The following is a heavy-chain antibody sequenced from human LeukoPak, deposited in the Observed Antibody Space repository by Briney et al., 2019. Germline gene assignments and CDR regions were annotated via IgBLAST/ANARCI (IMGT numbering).Heavy chain of an antibody. D-gene: IGHD2-2*02. CDR2: ISSSSSYI. Sequence: GGSQRLSCAASGFTFSSYSMNWVRQAPGKGPEWVSSISSSSSYIYYADSVKGRFTISRDNAKNSLYLQMNSLRAEDTAVYYCASLIVVVPAAIYFDYWGQGTLVTVSS. CDR1: GFTFSSYS. J-gene: IGHJ4*02. CDR3: ASLIVVVPAAIYFDY. V-gene: IGHV3-21*01.